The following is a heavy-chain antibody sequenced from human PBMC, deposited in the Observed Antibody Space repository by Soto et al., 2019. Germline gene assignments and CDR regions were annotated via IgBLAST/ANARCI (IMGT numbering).Heavy chain of an antibody. Sequence: PGGSLRLCCAASGFTFSRNWMSWVRQAPGKGLEWVANIKQDGSDKYYVDSVKGRFTISRDNAKNSLYLQMNSLRAEDTAVYYCAREQFAPDSFDYSGQGTLVTVSS. J-gene: IGHJ4*02. CDR2: IKQDGSDK. V-gene: IGHV3-7*01. D-gene: IGHD2-21*02. CDR3: AREQFAPDSFDY. CDR1: GFTFSRNW.